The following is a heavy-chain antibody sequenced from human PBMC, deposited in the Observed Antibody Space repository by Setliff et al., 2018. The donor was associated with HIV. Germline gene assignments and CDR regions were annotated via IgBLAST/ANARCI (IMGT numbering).Heavy chain of an antibody. CDR2: IYTSGST. D-gene: IGHD3-3*01. CDR3: ARHTRFAADYDFWSGYYEDAFDI. CDR1: VESFSGFY. Sequence: SETLSLTCAVYVESFSGFYWSWIRQPPGKGLEWIGYIYTSGSTNYNPPLKSRVTISVDTSKNQFSLKLRSVTAADTAVYYCARHTRFAADYDFWSGYYEDAFDIWGQGTMVTVSS. V-gene: IGHV4-4*09. J-gene: IGHJ3*02.